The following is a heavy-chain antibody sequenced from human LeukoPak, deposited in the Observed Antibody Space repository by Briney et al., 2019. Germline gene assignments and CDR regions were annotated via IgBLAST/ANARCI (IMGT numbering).Heavy chain of an antibody. Sequence: SETLSLTCAVYGGSFSGYYWSWIRQPPGKGLEWIGEINHSGSTNYNPSLKSRVTISVDTSKNQFSLKLSSVTAADTAVYYCARRRRHKQEQLFDYWGQGTLVTVSS. D-gene: IGHD1-26*01. V-gene: IGHV4-34*01. CDR1: GGSFSGYY. J-gene: IGHJ4*02. CDR2: INHSGST. CDR3: ARRRRHKQEQLFDY.